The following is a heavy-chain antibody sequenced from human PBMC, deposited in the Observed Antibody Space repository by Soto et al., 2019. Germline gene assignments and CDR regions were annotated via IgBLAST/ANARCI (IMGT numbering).Heavy chain of an antibody. J-gene: IGHJ4*02. CDR1: GFSFSSYA. CDR3: AKGSIEYSASVYN. Sequence: VQLLESGGGLVQPGGSLRLSCAASGFSFSSYAMVWVRQAPGKGLEWVAVISARGGSSYFADSVKGRFTLSRDNSKNVLSLEMNSLRAEDTALYFCAKGSIEYSASVYNWGQGTLVVVSS. V-gene: IGHV3-23*01. D-gene: IGHD5-12*01. CDR2: ISARGGSS.